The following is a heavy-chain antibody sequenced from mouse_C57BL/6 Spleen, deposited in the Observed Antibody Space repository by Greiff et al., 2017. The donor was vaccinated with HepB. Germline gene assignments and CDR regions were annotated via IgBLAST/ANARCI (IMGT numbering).Heavy chain of an antibody. CDR1: GYTFTDYY. CDR2: INPNNGGT. D-gene: IGHD2-5*01. J-gene: IGHJ4*01. V-gene: IGHV1-26*01. Sequence: EVQLQQSGPELVKPGASVKISCKASGYTFTDYYMNWVKQSHGKSLEWIGDINPNNGGTSYNQKFKGKATLTVDKSSSTAYMELRSLTSEDSAVYYFAREDYSNYDYAMDYWGQGTSVTVSS. CDR3: AREDYSNYDYAMDY.